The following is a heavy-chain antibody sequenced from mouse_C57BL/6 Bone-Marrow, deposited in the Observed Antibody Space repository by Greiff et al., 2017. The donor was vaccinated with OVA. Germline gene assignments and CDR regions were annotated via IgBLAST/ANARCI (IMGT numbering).Heavy chain of an antibody. J-gene: IGHJ2*01. Sequence: EVKLVESGEGLVKPGGSLKLSCAASGFTFSSYAMSWVRQTPEKRLEWVAYISSGGDYIYYADTVKGRFTISRDNARNTLYLQMSSLKSEDTAMYYCTRGLTGTKDYFDYWGQGTTLTVSS. CDR2: ISSGGDYI. D-gene: IGHD4-1*01. CDR3: TRGLTGTKDYFDY. V-gene: IGHV5-9-1*02. CDR1: GFTFSSYA.